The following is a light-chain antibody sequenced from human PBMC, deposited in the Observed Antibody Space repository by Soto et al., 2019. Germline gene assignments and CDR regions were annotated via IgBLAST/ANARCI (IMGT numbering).Light chain of an antibody. V-gene: IGLV2-8*01. CDR2: DVT. CDR1: SSDVGGYNY. J-gene: IGLJ1*01. Sequence: QSALTQPPSASGSPGHSVTISCTGTSSDVGGYNYVSWYQQHPGKAPKLMIYDVTGRPSGVSDRFSGSKSGNTGSLTGSGLQVEDEADYYCSSYAGSKNLVFGTGTKVTVL. CDR3: SSYAGSKNLV.